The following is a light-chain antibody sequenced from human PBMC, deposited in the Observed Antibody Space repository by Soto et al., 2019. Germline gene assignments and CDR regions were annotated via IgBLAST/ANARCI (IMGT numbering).Light chain of an antibody. CDR2: EVS. V-gene: IGLV2-14*01. J-gene: IGLJ2*01. CDR3: SSYTPTTLGI. Sequence: QSALTQPASVSGSPGQSITISCTGTSRDVGGYDFVSWYQQHPGKAPRLMIYEVSNRPSRISNRFSGSKSGNTASLTISGLQAEDEADYYCSSYTPTTLGIFGGGTKLTVL. CDR1: SRDVGGYDF.